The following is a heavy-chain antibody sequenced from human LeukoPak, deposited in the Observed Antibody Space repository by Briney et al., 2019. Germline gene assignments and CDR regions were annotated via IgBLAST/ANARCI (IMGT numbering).Heavy chain of an antibody. CDR2: INPNSGGT. J-gene: IGHJ6*02. CDR3: ARFPTLKAKYYYYGMDV. Sequence: ASVKVSCKASGYTFTGYYMHWVRQAPGQGLEWMGRINPNSGGTNYAQKFQGRVTMTRDTSISTAYMELSRLRSDDTAVYYCARFPTLKAKYYYYGMDVWGQGTTVTVSS. CDR1: GYTFTGYY. V-gene: IGHV1-2*06.